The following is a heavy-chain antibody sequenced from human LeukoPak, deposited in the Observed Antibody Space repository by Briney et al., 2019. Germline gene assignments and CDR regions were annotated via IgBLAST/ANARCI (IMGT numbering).Heavy chain of an antibody. CDR2: IRPKSTEGGAV. CDR3: ATGRPTATGKPDY. V-gene: IGHV3-15*01. Sequence: VGALRLSCAASGFSFNDAWMTWGRQRPGKGREWIGRIRPKSTEGGAVDYAAPLKGRLFISRDDSNNTLYLHINNLQTGDTAVYYCATGRPTATGKPDYWGQGILVTVSS. J-gene: IGHJ4*02. CDR1: GFSFNDAW. D-gene: IGHD5-18*01.